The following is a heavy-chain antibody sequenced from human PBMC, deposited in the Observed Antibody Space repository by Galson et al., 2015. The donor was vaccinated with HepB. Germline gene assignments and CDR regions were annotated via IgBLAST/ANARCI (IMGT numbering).Heavy chain of an antibody. J-gene: IGHJ5*02. CDR1: GFTFSSYS. D-gene: IGHD2-2*01. Sequence: SLRLSCAASGFTFSSYSMNWVRKAPGKGLEWVSSISSSSSYIYYADSVKGRFTISRDNAKNSLYLQMNSLRAEDTAVYHCARDHDYCSSTSCYDYWFDPWGQGTLVTVSS. V-gene: IGHV3-21*01. CDR3: ARDHDYCSSTSCYDYWFDP. CDR2: ISSSSSYI.